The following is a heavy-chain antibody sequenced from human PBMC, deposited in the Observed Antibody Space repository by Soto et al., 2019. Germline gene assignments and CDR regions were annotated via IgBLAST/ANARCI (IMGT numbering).Heavy chain of an antibody. CDR1: GFTFSNYW. CDR2: IKRDGSSI. J-gene: IGHJ4*02. CDR3: ARDGGRGGDLDY. V-gene: IGHV3-74*01. Sequence: EVQLVESGGGLVQPGGSLRLSCAASGFTFSNYWMDWVRQAQGKGLVWVSRIKRDGSSISYADSVKGRVTISRDNAKKTLYLQMNSLRAEDTAVYYCARDGGRGGDLDYWGQGTLVTVSS. D-gene: IGHD2-21*02.